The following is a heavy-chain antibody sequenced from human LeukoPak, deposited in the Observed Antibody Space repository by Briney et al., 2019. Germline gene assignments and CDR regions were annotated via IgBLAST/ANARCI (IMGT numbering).Heavy chain of an antibody. D-gene: IGHD3-3*01. CDR3: AKDQASYYDFWSGRYGMDV. V-gene: IGHV3-53*04. CDR2: IYSGGST. J-gene: IGHJ6*02. Sequence: GGSLRLSCAASGFTVSSNYMSWVRQAPGKGLEWVSVIYSGGSTYYADSVKGRFTISRHNSKNTLYLQMNSLRAEDTAVYYCAKDQASYYDFWSGRYGMDVWGQGTTVTVSS. CDR1: GFTVSSNY.